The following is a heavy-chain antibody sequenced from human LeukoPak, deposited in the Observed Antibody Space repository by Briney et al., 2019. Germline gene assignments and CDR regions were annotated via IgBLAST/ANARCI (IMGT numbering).Heavy chain of an antibody. V-gene: IGHV3-30-3*01. Sequence: GGPLRLSCAASGFTFSSYAMHWVRQAPGKGLEWVAVISYDGSNKYYADSVKGRFTISRDNSKNTLYLQMNSLRAEDTAVYYCARQGYRWGQGTLVTVSS. CDR1: GFTFSSYA. CDR3: ARQGYR. J-gene: IGHJ5*02. CDR2: ISYDGSNK.